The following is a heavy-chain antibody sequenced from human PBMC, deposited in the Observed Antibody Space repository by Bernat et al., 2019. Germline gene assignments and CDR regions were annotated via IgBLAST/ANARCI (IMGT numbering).Heavy chain of an antibody. CDR1: GFTFSSYS. CDR3: ASRVFCSGGSCSRPDSFDL. CDR2: ISSSSSYI. Sequence: EVQLVESGGGLVKPGGSLRLSCAASGFTFSSYSMNWVRQAPGKGLEWVSSISSSSSYIYYADSVKGRFIISRDNVKNSMDLQMNSLRAEDTAVYYCASRVFCSGGSCSRPDSFDLWGQGTLVTVSS. V-gene: IGHV3-21*04. D-gene: IGHD2-15*01. J-gene: IGHJ3*01.